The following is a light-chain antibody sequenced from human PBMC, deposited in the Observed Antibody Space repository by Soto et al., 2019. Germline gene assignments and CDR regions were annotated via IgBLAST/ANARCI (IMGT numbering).Light chain of an antibody. J-gene: IGKJ4*01. Sequence: DIQMTQSPSSLSASVGDRVTISCQASEDVSNFLNWYQQKPGKAPKIRIYDSSVLEAAVPSRFSGGGSRPRLTITISKLQAADVGPYYCQKFNSLPLTFGGGTNVEIK. V-gene: IGKV1-33*01. CDR1: EDVSNF. CDR2: DSS. CDR3: QKFNSLPLT.